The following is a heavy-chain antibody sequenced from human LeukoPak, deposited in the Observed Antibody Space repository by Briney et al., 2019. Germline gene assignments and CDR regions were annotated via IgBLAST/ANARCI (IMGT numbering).Heavy chain of an antibody. D-gene: IGHD3-22*01. CDR2: IYHSGST. CDR1: GGSISSGGYS. CDR3: ARGNDYYDSSEYFQH. Sequence: SETLSVTCAVSGGSISSGGYSWSWIRQPPGKGLEWIGYIYHSGSTYYNPSLKSRVTISVDRSKSQFSLKLSSVTAADTAVYYCARGNDYYDSSEYFQHWGQGTLVTVSS. J-gene: IGHJ1*01. V-gene: IGHV4-30-2*01.